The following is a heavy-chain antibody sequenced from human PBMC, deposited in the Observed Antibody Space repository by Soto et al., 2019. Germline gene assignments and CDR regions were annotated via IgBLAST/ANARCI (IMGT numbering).Heavy chain of an antibody. D-gene: IGHD2-15*01. V-gene: IGHV3-33*05. Sequence: QVQLVESGGGVVQPGRSLRLSCAASGFTFSNYGMHWVRQAPGKGLEWLAVILNDGSDQNYGDSVKGRFTISRDNSKNTLYLQINSLRVEDTAVYYCAGYDDRPDIGLDVWGQGTMVTVSS. J-gene: IGHJ3*01. CDR3: AGYDDRPDIGLDV. CDR1: GFTFSNYG. CDR2: ILNDGSDQ.